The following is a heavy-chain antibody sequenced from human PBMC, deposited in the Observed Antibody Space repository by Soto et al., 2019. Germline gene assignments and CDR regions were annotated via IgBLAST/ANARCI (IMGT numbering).Heavy chain of an antibody. CDR3: AKDSLGIVRSAFDI. Sequence: GGSLRLSCAASGFTFSSYAMSWVRQAPGKGLEWVSAISGSGGSTYYAESVKGRFTISRDISKNTLYLQMNSLRAEDTAVYYCAKDSLGIVRSAFDIWGQGTMVTVSS. CDR2: ISGSGGST. D-gene: IGHD3-22*01. V-gene: IGHV3-23*01. J-gene: IGHJ3*02. CDR1: GFTFSSYA.